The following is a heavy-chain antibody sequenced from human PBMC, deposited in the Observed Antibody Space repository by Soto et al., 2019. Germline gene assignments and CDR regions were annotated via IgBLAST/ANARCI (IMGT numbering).Heavy chain of an antibody. Sequence: QVQLVESGGGLVKPGGSLRLSCAASGFTFSDYYMSWIRQAPGKGLEWVSYISSSGSTIYYADSVKGRFTISRDNAKNSLYLQMSSLRAEDTGVYYWARDQVFGVVITFGYYYMDVGGKGTTVTVSS. CDR3: ARDQVFGVVITFGYYYMDV. J-gene: IGHJ6*03. V-gene: IGHV3-11*01. CDR2: ISSSGSTI. D-gene: IGHD3-3*01. CDR1: GFTFSDYY.